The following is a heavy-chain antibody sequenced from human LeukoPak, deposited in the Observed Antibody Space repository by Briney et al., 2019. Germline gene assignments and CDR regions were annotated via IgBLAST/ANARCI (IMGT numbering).Heavy chain of an antibody. Sequence: TSETLSLXCAVYGGSFSGYYWSWIRQPPGKGLEWIGEINHSGSTNSNPSLKSRVTISVDTSKNQFSLKLSSVTAADTAVYYCARVGGMRPAAAKVLRANWFDPWGQGPLVTVSS. J-gene: IGHJ5*02. V-gene: IGHV4-34*01. CDR3: ARVGGMRPAAAKVLRANWFDP. D-gene: IGHD6-13*01. CDR1: GGSFSGYY. CDR2: INHSGST.